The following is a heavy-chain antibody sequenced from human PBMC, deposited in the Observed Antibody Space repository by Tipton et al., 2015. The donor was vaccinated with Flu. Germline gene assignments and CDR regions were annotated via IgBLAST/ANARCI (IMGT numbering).Heavy chain of an antibody. D-gene: IGHD6-6*01. CDR2: IYYSGST. CDR1: GGSISSYY. Sequence: TLSLTCTVSGGSISSYYWSWIRQPPGKGLEWIGYIYYSGSTNYNPSLKSRVTISVDTSKNQFSLKLSSVTAADTAVYYCARQGGYSSSSSYYYGMDVWGRGTTVTVSS. CDR3: ARQGGYSSSSSYYYGMDV. V-gene: IGHV4-59*08. J-gene: IGHJ6*02.